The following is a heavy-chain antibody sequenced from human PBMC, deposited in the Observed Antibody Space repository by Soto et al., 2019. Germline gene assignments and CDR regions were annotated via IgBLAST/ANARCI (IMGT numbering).Heavy chain of an antibody. D-gene: IGHD1-26*01. J-gene: IGHJ4*02. CDR3: ARGLISGSHYSGGWYYFDS. CDR2: ISAYNGNT. CDR1: GYTFTSYG. V-gene: IGHV1-18*01. Sequence: ASVKVSCKASGYTFTSYGISWVRQAPGQGLDWMGWISAYNGNTNYAQKLQGRVTMTTDTSTSTAYMELRSLRSDDTAVYYCARGLISGSHYSGGWYYFDSWGQGTQVTVSS.